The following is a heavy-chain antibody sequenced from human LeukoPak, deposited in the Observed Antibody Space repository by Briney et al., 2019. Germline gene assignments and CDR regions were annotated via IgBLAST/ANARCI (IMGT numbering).Heavy chain of an antibody. Sequence: SETLSLTCTVSGGSISSYYWSWIRQPPGQGLEWIGYIYYSGSTNYNPSLKSRVTISVDTSKNQFSLKLSSVTAADTAVYYCARVGIAVGSGVDYWGQGTLVTVSS. CDR3: ARVGIAVGSGVDY. CDR1: GGSISSYY. J-gene: IGHJ4*02. CDR2: IYYSGST. V-gene: IGHV4-59*08. D-gene: IGHD6-19*01.